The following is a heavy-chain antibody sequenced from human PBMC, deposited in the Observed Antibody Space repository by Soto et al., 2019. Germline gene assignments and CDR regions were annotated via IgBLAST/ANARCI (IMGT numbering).Heavy chain of an antibody. CDR1: GDSVTRSRYY. J-gene: IGHJ5*02. V-gene: IGHV4-39*02. Sequence: ESLSLTCTVSGDSVTRSRYYWGWIRQPPGKGLEWIGSIYYSGSTYYNPSLKSRITISIDTSKNQFSLNMNSMTAADTAVYYCATEGGVVDANWFGPWGQRTLVTVSS. D-gene: IGHD3-22*01. CDR2: IYYSGST. CDR3: ATEGGVVDANWFGP.